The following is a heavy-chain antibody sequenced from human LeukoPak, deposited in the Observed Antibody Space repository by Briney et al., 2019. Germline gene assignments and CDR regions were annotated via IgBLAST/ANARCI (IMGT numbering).Heavy chain of an antibody. Sequence: PGGSLGLSCAASGFTFSSYAMHWVRQAPGKGLEWVAVISYDGSNKYYADSVKGRFTISRDNSKNTLYLQMNSLRAEDTAVYYCARGPDYYDSSGYYPDYWGQGTLVTVSS. CDR2: ISYDGSNK. D-gene: IGHD3-22*01. CDR3: ARGPDYYDSSGYYPDY. J-gene: IGHJ4*02. V-gene: IGHV3-30-3*01. CDR1: GFTFSSYA.